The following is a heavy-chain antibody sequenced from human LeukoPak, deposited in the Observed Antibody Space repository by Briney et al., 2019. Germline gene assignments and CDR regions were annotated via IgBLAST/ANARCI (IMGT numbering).Heavy chain of an antibody. CDR2: ISSTSGTK. CDR1: GFTFNNYE. D-gene: IGHD3-22*01. Sequence: GGSLRLSCAASGFTFNNYEMNWFRQAPEKGLEWVSYISSTSGTKDYADSVKGRFTISRDSAKNSLYLQMNSLRAEDTAVYYCARALYDSSDSDAFDIWGQGTMVTVSS. CDR3: ARALYDSSDSDAFDI. V-gene: IGHV3-48*03. J-gene: IGHJ3*02.